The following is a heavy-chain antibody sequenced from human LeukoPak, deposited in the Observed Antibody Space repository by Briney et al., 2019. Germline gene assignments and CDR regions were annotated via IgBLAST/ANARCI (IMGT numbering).Heavy chain of an antibody. CDR2: ISSSGSYI. V-gene: IGHV3-21*01. CDR3: ARAHRNRITMVRGVNFDY. D-gene: IGHD3-10*01. J-gene: IGHJ4*02. CDR1: GSTFVSCS. Sequence: GGSLRLSWAPSGSTFVSCSMNSVRQAPGKGMELGSSISSSGSYIYYAASVKGRFTISRDNAKHVLYLQMNSLRAEDTAVYYCARAHRNRITMVRGVNFDYWGQGTLVTVSS.